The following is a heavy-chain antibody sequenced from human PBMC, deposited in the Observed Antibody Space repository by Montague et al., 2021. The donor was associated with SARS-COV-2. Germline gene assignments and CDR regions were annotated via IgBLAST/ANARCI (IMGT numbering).Heavy chain of an antibody. V-gene: IGHV4-39*01. CDR2: IYYSGST. CDR3: ARHLVYCSSTSCYEGRFDP. D-gene: IGHD2-2*01. CDR1: GGSISSSSYY. J-gene: IGHJ5*02. Sequence: SETLSLTCTVSGGSISSSSYYWGRIRQPPGKGLEWIGSIYYSGSTYYNPSLKSRVTISVDTSKNQFSLKLSSVTAADTAVYYCARHLVYCSSTSCYEGRFDPWGRGTLVTVSS.